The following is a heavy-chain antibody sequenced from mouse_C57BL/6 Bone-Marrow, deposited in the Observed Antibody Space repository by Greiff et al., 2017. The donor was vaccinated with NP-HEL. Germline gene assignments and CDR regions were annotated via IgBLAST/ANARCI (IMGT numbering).Heavy chain of an antibody. Sequence: VQLQQSGAELVRPGASVTLSCKASGYTFTDYEMHWVKQTPVHGLEWIGAIDPETGGTAYNQKFKGKAILTADKSSSTAYMELRSLTSEDSAVYYCTRSLYYGSIYGFAYWGQGTLVTVSA. D-gene: IGHD1-1*01. CDR1: GYTFTDYE. J-gene: IGHJ3*01. CDR3: TRSLYYGSIYGFAY. V-gene: IGHV1-15*01. CDR2: IDPETGGT.